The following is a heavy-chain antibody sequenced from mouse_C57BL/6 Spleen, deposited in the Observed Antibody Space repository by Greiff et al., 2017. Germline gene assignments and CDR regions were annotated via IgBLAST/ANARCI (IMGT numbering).Heavy chain of an antibody. V-gene: IGHV5-4*01. D-gene: IGHD2-5*01. J-gene: IGHJ2*01. CDR2: ISDGGSYT. CDR3: ARAYYSNSLYYFDY. CDR1: GFTFSSYA. Sequence: EVQRVESGGGLVKPGGSLKLSCAASGFTFSSYAMSWVRQTPEKRLEWVATISDGGSYTYYPDTVKGRFTISRDNAKNNLYLQMSHLKSEDTAMYYCARAYYSNSLYYFDYWGQGTTLTVSS.